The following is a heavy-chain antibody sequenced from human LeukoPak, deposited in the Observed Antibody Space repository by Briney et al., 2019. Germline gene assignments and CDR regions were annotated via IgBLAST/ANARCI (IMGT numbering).Heavy chain of an antibody. CDR2: IRYDGSNK. Sequence: GGSLRLSCAVSGFTFSSYGMHWVRQAPGKGLEWVAFIRYDGSNKYYADSVKGRFTISRDNSKNTLYLQMDSLRAEDTAVYYCAKGMITFGGVIVTSLLLDYWGQGTLVTVSS. D-gene: IGHD3-16*02. CDR3: AKGMITFGGVIVTSLLLDY. CDR1: GFTFSSYG. J-gene: IGHJ4*02. V-gene: IGHV3-30*02.